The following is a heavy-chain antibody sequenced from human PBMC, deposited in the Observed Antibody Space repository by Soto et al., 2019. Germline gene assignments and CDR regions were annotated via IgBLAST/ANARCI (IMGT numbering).Heavy chain of an antibody. CDR3: AKAGEYCSSTGCYGPIWEHAYIDY. V-gene: IGHV3-30*18. CDR2: ISYDGSNK. Sequence: GGSLRLSCAASGFTFSSYGMHWVRQAPGKGLEWVAVISYDGSNKYYADSVKGRFTISRDNSKNTLYLQMNSLGAEDTAVYYCAKAGEYCSSTGCYGPIWEHAYIDYWGQGTLVTVSS. J-gene: IGHJ4*02. D-gene: IGHD2-2*01. CDR1: GFTFSSYG.